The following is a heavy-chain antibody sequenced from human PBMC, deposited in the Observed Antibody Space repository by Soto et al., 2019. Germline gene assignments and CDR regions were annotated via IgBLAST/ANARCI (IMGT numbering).Heavy chain of an antibody. Sequence: PGGFLRLSCAASGFTVSSNYMSWVRQASGKGLEWVSVIYSGGSTYYADSVKGRFTISRDNSKNTLYLQMNSLRAEDTAVYYCARETRFKSDYIWGSYRSHFDYWGQGTLVTVSS. CDR2: IYSGGST. CDR1: GFTVSSNY. CDR3: ARETRFKSDYIWGSYRSHFDY. V-gene: IGHV3-66*01. J-gene: IGHJ4*02. D-gene: IGHD3-16*02.